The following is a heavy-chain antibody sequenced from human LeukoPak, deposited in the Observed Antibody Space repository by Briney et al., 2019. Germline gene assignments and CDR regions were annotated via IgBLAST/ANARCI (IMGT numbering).Heavy chain of an antibody. Sequence: SETLSLTCAVSGYSISSGYYWGWIRQPPGKGLEWIGNIYYTGSTYYNPSLKSRVTISIDTSKNQFSLKLTSVTAADTAVYYCGREVGYSNCDSHWGQGTLVTVSS. CDR1: GYSISSGYY. CDR3: GREVGYSNCDSH. J-gene: IGHJ4*02. V-gene: IGHV4-38-2*02. D-gene: IGHD4-11*01. CDR2: IYYTGST.